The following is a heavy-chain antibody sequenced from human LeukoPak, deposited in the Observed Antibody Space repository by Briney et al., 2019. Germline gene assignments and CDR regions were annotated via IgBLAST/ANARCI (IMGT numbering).Heavy chain of an antibody. Sequence: SETLSLTCAVYLGSLSGYYWRWSRQPPREGHERIGEINHSGSTNYNPSVKSRVTISVDTSKNQFSLKLSSVTAADTAVYYCASLTMIVVPWGQGTLVTVSS. CDR3: ASLTMIVVP. J-gene: IGHJ4*02. CDR1: LGSLSGYY. CDR2: INHSGST. V-gene: IGHV4-34*01. D-gene: IGHD3-22*01.